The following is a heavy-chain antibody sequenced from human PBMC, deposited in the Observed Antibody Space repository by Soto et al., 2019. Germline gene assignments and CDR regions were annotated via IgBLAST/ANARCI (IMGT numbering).Heavy chain of an antibody. V-gene: IGHV4-59*01. D-gene: IGHD6-13*01. CDR2: IYYSGST. Sequence: QVQLQESGPGLVKPSETLSLTCTVSGGSISSYYWSWIRQPPGKGLEWIGYIYYSGSTNYNPSLRRGVTXMXGXTXXQGTTKQRAVTEADTAVYSCACGRQHLVKHQALGTGGQAAMVTVSS. CDR1: GGSISSYY. CDR3: ACGRQHLVKHQALGT. J-gene: IGHJ3*01.